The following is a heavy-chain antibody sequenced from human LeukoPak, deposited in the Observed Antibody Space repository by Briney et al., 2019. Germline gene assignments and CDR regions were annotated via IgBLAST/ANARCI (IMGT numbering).Heavy chain of an antibody. Sequence: TSQTLSLTCTVSGGSISSGGYYWSWIRQHPGKGLEWIGYIYYSGSTYYNPSLKSRVTISVDTSKNQFSLKLSSVTAADTAVYYCARGGGMIAAADIFDYWGQGTLVTVSS. CDR2: IYYSGST. J-gene: IGHJ4*02. V-gene: IGHV4-31*03. D-gene: IGHD6-13*01. CDR1: GGSISSGGYY. CDR3: ARGGGMIAAADIFDY.